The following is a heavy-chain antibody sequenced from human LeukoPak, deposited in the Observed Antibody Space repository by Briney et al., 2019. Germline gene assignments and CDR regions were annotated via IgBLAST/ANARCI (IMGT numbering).Heavy chain of an antibody. CDR2: ISWNSGSI. V-gene: IGHV3-9*01. D-gene: IGHD6-13*01. CDR1: GFTFDDYA. Sequence: PGGSLRLSCAASGFTFDDYAMHWVRQAPGKGLEWVSGISWNSGSIGYADSVKGRFTISRDNSKNTLYLQMNSLRAEDTAVYYCAREVGSSWVYYFDYWGQGTLVTVSS. CDR3: AREVGSSWVYYFDY. J-gene: IGHJ4*02.